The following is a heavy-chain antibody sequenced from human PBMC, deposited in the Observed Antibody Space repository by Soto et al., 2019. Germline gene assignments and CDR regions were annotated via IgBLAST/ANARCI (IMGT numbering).Heavy chain of an antibody. CDR3: ARAGDVDTAMAYNWFDP. Sequence: SGGSLRLSCAASGFTFSSYGMHWVRQAPGKGLGWVAVIWYDGSNKYYADSVKGRFTISRDNSKNTLYLQMNSLRAEDTAVYYCARAGDVDTAMAYNWFDPWGQGTLVTVSS. D-gene: IGHD5-18*01. J-gene: IGHJ5*02. CDR1: GFTFSSYG. V-gene: IGHV3-33*01. CDR2: IWYDGSNK.